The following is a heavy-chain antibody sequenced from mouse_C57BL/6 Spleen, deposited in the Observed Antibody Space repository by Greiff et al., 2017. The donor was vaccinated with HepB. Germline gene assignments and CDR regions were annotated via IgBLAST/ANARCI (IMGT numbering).Heavy chain of an antibody. V-gene: IGHV1-82*01. CDR1: GYAFSSSW. CDR3: AREGYYSNYDYFDY. D-gene: IGHD2-5*01. J-gene: IGHJ2*01. Sequence: QVQLKESGPELVKPGASVKISCKASGYAFSSSWMNWVKQRPGKGLEWIGRIYPGDGDTNYNGKFKGKATLTADKSSSTAYMQLSSLTSEDSAVYFCAREGYYSNYDYFDYWGQGTTLTVSS. CDR2: IYPGDGDT.